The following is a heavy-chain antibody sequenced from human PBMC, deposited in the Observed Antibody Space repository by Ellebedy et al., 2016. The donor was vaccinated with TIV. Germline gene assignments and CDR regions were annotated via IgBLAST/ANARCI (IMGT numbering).Heavy chain of an antibody. V-gene: IGHV3-9*03. CDR2: INWSGATF. CDR1: GFTFEDFA. J-gene: IGHJ3*01. Sequence: PGGSLRLSCVVSGFTFEDFAFHWVRRAPGKGLEWVSGINWSGATFGHADSVKGRFTISRGNAKNTLYLQMDSLRVDDMALYFCARSRGFSYGNDAFDLWGQGTVVIVSS. D-gene: IGHD5-18*01. CDR3: ARSRGFSYGNDAFDL.